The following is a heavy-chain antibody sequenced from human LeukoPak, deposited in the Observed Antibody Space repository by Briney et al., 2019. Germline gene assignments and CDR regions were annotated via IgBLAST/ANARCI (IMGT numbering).Heavy chain of an antibody. J-gene: IGHJ4*02. V-gene: IGHV3-21*01. CDR3: ARARMDCSSTSCYFLIDY. D-gene: IGHD2-2*01. CDR2: ISSSSSYI. CDR1: EITLSNYW. Sequence: GGSLRLSCAASEITLSNYWIHWVRQAPGKGLEWVSSISSSSSYIYYADSVKGRFTISRDNAKNSLYLQMNSLRAEDTAVYYCARARMDCSSTSCYFLIDYWGQGTLVTVSS.